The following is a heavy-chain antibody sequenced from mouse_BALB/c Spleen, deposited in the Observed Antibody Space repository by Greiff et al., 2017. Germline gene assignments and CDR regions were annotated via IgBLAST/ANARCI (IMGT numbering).Heavy chain of an antibody. J-gene: IGHJ2*01. CDR3: TRGDRDCDKGYFDY. CDR1: GFTFSSYT. Sequence: EVQLVESGGGLVKPGGSLKLSCAASGFTFSSYTMSWVRQTPEKRLEWVATISSGGSYTYYPDSVKGRFTISRDNAKNTLYLQMSSLKSEDTAMYYCTRGDRDCDKGYFDYWGQGTTLTVSS. V-gene: IGHV5-6-4*01. D-gene: IGHD2-14*01. CDR2: ISSGGSYT.